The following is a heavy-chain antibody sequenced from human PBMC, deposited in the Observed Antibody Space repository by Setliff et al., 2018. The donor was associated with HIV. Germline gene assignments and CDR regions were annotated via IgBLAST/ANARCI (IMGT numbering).Heavy chain of an antibody. CDR2: IYPGDSDT. V-gene: IGHV5-51*01. CDR3: ARPWAAADDAFDI. D-gene: IGHD6-13*01. CDR1: GYSFTSYW. J-gene: IGHJ3*02. Sequence: GESLKISCKGSGYSFTSYWIGWVRQMPGKGLEWMGIIYPGDSDTRYSPSFQGQVTISADKSISTAYLQWSSLKASDTAMYYYARPWAAADDAFDIWGQGTMVTVSS.